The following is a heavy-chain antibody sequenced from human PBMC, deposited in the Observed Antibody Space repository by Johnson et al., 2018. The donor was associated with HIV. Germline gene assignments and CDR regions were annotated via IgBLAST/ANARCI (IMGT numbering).Heavy chain of an antibody. J-gene: IGHJ3*01. CDR1: GFTFSSYA. V-gene: IGHV3-30*03. CDR3: AREKKMGGTFDF. Sequence: QVQLVESGGGLVKPGGSLRLSCAASGFTFSSYAMSWVRQAPGKGLEWVAVISYDGSNKYYTDSVKGRFIISRDNAKNSLYLQMNSLRAEDTAVYYCAREKKMGGTFDFWGQGTMVTVSS. D-gene: IGHD5-24*01. CDR2: ISYDGSNK.